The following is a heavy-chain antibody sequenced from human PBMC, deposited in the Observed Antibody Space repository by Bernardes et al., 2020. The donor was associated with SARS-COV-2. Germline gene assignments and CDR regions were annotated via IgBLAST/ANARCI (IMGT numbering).Heavy chain of an antibody. Sequence: GGSLRLSCAASGFTFSNYAMSWVRQAPGKGPEWVSVISGSGRRTYYGDSVKGRFTIFRDNSKNTLYLQMKSLRAEDTALYYCVSRREVVADGKKYYSGMAVWGQGTKVTVSS. V-gene: IGHV3-23*01. CDR2: ISGSGRRT. CDR1: GFTFSNYA. D-gene: IGHD3-10*01. J-gene: IGHJ6*02. CDR3: VSRREVVADGKKYYSGMAV.